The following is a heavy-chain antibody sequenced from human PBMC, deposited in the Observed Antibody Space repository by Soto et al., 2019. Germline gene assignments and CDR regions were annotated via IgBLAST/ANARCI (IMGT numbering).Heavy chain of an antibody. Sequence: SEALSLRSSDSYSSFTAEYCRSIRKAPGKGREWIGYFYYTGITNYYPSLKIRISMSVDTSKNQFSLKLSSVTAADTAVYYCARHVVESLSFGERVHHFDSWGHGTLVTVS. J-gene: IGHJ4*01. CDR3: ARHVVESLSFGERVHHFDS. CDR1: YSSFTAEY. D-gene: IGHD3-10*01. CDR2: FYYTGIT. V-gene: IGHV4-59*08.